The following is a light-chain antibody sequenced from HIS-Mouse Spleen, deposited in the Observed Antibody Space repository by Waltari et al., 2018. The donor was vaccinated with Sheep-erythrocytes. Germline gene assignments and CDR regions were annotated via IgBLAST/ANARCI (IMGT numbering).Light chain of an antibody. V-gene: IGKV1-33*01. J-gene: IGKJ2*01. CDR3: QQYDNLPYT. Sequence: DIQMTQSPSSLSASVGDRVPITCQASQDISNYLNWYQQKLGKAPKLLIYDASNLETGVPSRFSGSGSGTDFTFTISSLQPEDIATYYCQQYDNLPYTFGQGTKLEIK. CDR1: QDISNY. CDR2: DAS.